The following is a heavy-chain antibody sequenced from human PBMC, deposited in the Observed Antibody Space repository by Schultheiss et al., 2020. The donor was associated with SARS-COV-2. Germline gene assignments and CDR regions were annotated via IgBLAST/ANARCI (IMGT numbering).Heavy chain of an antibody. CDR1: GYTFTSYY. D-gene: IGHD5-18*01. J-gene: IGHJ3*02. CDR2: IIPIFGTA. CDR3: ATDRYSYGSEAFDI. V-gene: IGHV1-69*06. Sequence: SVKVSCKASGYTFTSYYMHWVRQAPGQGLEWMGGIIPIFGTANYAQKFQGRVTMTEDTSTDTAYMELSSLRSEDTAVYYCATDRYSYGSEAFDIWGQGTTVTVSS.